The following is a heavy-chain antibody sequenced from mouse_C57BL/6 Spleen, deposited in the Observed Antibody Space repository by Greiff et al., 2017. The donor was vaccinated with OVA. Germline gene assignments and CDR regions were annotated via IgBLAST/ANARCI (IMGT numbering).Heavy chain of an antibody. J-gene: IGHJ1*03. D-gene: IGHD2-1*01. CDR1: GFTFSDYG. CDR3: ARGDGNFYWYFDV. CDR2: ISSGSSTI. Sequence: EVKVVESGGGLVKPGGSLKLSCAASGFTFSDYGMHWVRQAPEKGLEWVAYISSGSSTIYYADTVKGRFTISRDNAKNTLFLQMTSLRSEDTAMYYCARGDGNFYWYFDVWGTGTTVTVSS. V-gene: IGHV5-17*01.